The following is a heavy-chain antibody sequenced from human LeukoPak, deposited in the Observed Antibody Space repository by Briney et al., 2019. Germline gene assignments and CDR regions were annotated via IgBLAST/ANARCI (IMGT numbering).Heavy chain of an antibody. V-gene: IGHV3-9*01. J-gene: IGHJ6*02. CDR3: ARIQGYCSSTSCHSYYYYGMDV. CDR1: GFTFDDYA. CDR2: ISWNSGSI. D-gene: IGHD2-2*01. Sequence: PGRSLRLSCAAPGFTFDDYAMHWVRQAPGKGLEWVSGISWNSGSIGYADSVKGRFTISRDNAKNSLYLQMNSLRAEDTAVYYCARIQGYCSSTSCHSYYYYGMDVWGQGTTVTVSS.